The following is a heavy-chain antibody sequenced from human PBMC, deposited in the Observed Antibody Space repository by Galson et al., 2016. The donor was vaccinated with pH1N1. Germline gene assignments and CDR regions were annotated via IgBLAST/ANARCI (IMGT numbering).Heavy chain of an antibody. CDR1: GFIFSDYH. V-gene: IGHV3-72*01. J-gene: IGHJ6*02. CDR3: SRVLEGGVDV. Sequence: SLRLSCAVSGFIFSDYHMDWVRQAPGKGLEWVGRSKKKVNGYSTEYATSVEGRFIISRDESQNSMYLQMSYVRLEDTAVYFCSRVLEGGVDVWGQGTTVIVSS. CDR2: SKKKVNGYST.